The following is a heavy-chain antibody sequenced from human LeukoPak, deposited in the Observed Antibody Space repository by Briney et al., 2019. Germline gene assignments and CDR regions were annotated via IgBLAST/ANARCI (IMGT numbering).Heavy chain of an antibody. Sequence: SETLSLTCAVYGGSFSGYYWSWIRQPPGKGLEWTGEINHSGSTNYNPSLKSRVTISVDTSKNQFSPKLSSVTAADTAVYYCARGLGSIAARRAPLDYWGQGTLVTVSS. CDR2: INHSGST. V-gene: IGHV4-34*01. CDR1: GGSFSGYY. D-gene: IGHD6-6*01. J-gene: IGHJ4*02. CDR3: ARGLGSIAARRAPLDY.